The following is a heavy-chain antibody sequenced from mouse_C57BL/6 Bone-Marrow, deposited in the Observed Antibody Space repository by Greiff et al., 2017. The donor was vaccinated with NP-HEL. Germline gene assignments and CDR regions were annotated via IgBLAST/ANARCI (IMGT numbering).Heavy chain of an antibody. V-gene: IGHV1-26*01. D-gene: IGHD2-4*01. CDR3: AREALYYDYYFDY. J-gene: IGHJ2*01. Sequence: EVQLQQSGPELVKPGASVKISCKASGYTFTDYYMNWVKQSHGKSLEWIGDINPNNGGTSYNQKFKGKATLTVDKSSSTAYMELRSLTSEDSAVYYCAREALYYDYYFDYWGQGTTLTVSS. CDR1: GYTFTDYY. CDR2: INPNNGGT.